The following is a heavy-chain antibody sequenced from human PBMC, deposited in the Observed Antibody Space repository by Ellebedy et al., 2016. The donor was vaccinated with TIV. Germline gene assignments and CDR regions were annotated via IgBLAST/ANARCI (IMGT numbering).Heavy chain of an antibody. CDR3: ARDFLRAPDGSESYNNWFDP. J-gene: IGHJ5*02. V-gene: IGHV1-69*13. Sequence: ASVKVSCXASGGTFSSYAISWVRQAPGQGLEWMGGITPIFGTANYAQKFQDRVTITADESTRTAYMELSSLRSEDTAVYYCARDFLRAPDGSESYNNWFDPWGQGTLVTVSS. D-gene: IGHD3-10*01. CDR1: GGTFSSYA. CDR2: ITPIFGTA.